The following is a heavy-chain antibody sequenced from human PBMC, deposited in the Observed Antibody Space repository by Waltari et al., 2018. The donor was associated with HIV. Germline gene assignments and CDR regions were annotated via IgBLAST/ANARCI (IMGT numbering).Heavy chain of an antibody. CDR3: ASLSRQLRDYYYYGMDV. D-gene: IGHD6-6*01. CDR1: GGTFSSYA. Sequence: QVQLVQSGAEVKKPGSSVKVSCKASGGTFSSYAISWVRPAPGQGLEWMGGIIPIFGTANYAQKFQGRVTITADESTSTAYMELSSLRSEDTAVYYCASLSRQLRDYYYYGMDVWGQGTTVTVSS. J-gene: IGHJ6*02. V-gene: IGHV1-69*01. CDR2: IIPIFGTA.